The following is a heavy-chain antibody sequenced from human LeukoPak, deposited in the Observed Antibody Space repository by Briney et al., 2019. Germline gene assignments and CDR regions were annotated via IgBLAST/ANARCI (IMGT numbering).Heavy chain of an antibody. V-gene: IGHV3-30*18. D-gene: IGHD3-10*01. J-gene: IGHJ4*02. CDR1: GFTFSSYG. Sequence: GGSLRLSCAASGFTFSSYGMHWVRQAPGKGLEWVAVISYDGSNKYYADSVKGRFTISRDNSKNTLYLQMNSLRAEDTAVYYCAKRITMVRGVISNPFFDYWGQGTLVTVSS. CDR2: ISYDGSNK. CDR3: AKRITMVRGVISNPFFDY.